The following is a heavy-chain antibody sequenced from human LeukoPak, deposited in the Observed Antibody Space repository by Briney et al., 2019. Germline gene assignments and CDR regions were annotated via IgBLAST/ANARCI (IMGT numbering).Heavy chain of an antibody. Sequence: SETLSLTCTVSGGSISNYFWSWIRHPPGKGLEGIGYIYYSGSTNYNPSLKSRVTISVDTSKNQFSLKLTSVTAADTAGYYCARDPAGYFDLWGRGTLVTVSS. CDR3: ARDPAGYFDL. CDR1: GGSISNYF. J-gene: IGHJ2*01. CDR2: IYYSGST. V-gene: IGHV4-59*01.